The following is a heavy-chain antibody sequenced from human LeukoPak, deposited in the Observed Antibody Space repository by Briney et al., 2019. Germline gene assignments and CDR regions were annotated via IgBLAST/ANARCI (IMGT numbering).Heavy chain of an antibody. CDR2: IYSDGT. Sequence: SETLSLTCTVPGGSISSTNYYWGWIRQPPGKGLEWIGSIYSDGTYYNPSLKSRIAMSVDTSKNQFSLCLRSVTATDTAVYYCARHYYAGSGTYRPFDYWGQGTLVTVAS. CDR3: ARHYYAGSGTYRPFDY. J-gene: IGHJ4*02. CDR1: GGSISSTNYY. D-gene: IGHD3-10*01. V-gene: IGHV4-39*01.